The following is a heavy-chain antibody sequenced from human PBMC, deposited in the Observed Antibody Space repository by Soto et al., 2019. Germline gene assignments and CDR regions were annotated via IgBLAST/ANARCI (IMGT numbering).Heavy chain of an antibody. CDR1: GFSLSTSGMC. CDR3: ARTQTYYDILTGYLEGYGMDV. CDR2: IDWDDDK. D-gene: IGHD3-9*01. V-gene: IGHV2-70*11. Sequence: SGPTLVNPTQTLTLTYTFSGFSLSTSGMCVSWIRQPPGKALEWLARIDWDDDKYYSTSLKTRLTISKDTSKNQVVLTMANMDPVDTATYYCARTQTYYDILTGYLEGYGMDVWG. J-gene: IGHJ6*02.